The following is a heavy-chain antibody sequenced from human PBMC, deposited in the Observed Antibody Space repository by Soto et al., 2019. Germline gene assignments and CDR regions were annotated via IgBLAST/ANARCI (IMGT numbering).Heavy chain of an antibody. CDR2: IGTAGDT. Sequence: VGSLRLSCEGSGFAFSGFDMHWVRQPTGKGLEWVSTIGTAGDTYYAVSVKGRFTISRDNAKNSLSLQMNSLRVGDTAVYFCARGQEVGAHFFDSWGQGTQVTVSS. J-gene: IGHJ4*02. CDR3: ARGQEVGAHFFDS. CDR1: GFAFSGFD. D-gene: IGHD2-15*01. V-gene: IGHV3-13*04.